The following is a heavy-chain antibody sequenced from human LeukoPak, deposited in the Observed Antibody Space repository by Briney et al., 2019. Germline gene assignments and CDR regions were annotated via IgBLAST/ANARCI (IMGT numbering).Heavy chain of an antibody. D-gene: IGHD1-26*01. CDR2: IYSSGST. Sequence: PSETLSLTCTVSGGSVSCYYWNWIRQPPGKGLEWIGYIYSSGSTDYNPSLKSRVTISADTSKNQFSLKLRSVTAADTAVYYCARDLGGVGATHFDYWGQGTLVTVSS. V-gene: IGHV4-59*02. CDR3: ARDLGGVGATHFDY. CDR1: GGSVSCYY. J-gene: IGHJ4*02.